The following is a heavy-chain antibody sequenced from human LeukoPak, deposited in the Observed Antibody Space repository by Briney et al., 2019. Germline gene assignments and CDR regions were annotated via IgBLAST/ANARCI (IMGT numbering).Heavy chain of an antibody. J-gene: IGHJ4*02. V-gene: IGHV7-4-1*02. CDR3: ARVTDCSGGSCYPDLDY. CDR1: GYTFTSYA. Sequence: ASVKVSCKASGYTFTSYAMNWVRQAPGQGLEWMGWINTNTGNPTYAQGFTGRFVFSLDTSVSTAYLQISSLKAEDTAVYYCARVTDCSGGSCYPDLDYWGQGTLVTVSS. CDR2: INTNTGNP. D-gene: IGHD2-15*01.